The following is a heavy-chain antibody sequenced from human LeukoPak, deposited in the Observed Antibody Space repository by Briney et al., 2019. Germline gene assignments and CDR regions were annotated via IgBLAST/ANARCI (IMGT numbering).Heavy chain of an antibody. J-gene: IGHJ6*02. Sequence: GGSLRLSCAASGFTFSSYIMNWVRQAPERGLEWVANIKPDGSETYSVDSVKGRFTISRDNAKNSLYLQMNSLRAEDTAVYYCARTLRFFRFLDVWGQGTTVTVSS. CDR3: ARTLRFFRFLDV. CDR1: GFTFSSYI. D-gene: IGHD3-3*01. CDR2: IKPDGSET. V-gene: IGHV3-7*03.